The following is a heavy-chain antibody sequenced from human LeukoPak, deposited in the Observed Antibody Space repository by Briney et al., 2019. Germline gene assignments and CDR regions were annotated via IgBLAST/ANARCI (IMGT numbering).Heavy chain of an antibody. J-gene: IGHJ6*03. CDR1: GYTFTSYG. V-gene: IGHV1-69*06. Sequence: ASVKVSCKASGYTFTSYGISWVRQAPGQGLEWMGGIIPIFGTANYAQKFQGRVAITADKSMSTAYMELSSLRSEDTAVYYCARAHYGSGSYYRQYYYYYMDVWGKGTTVTVSS. D-gene: IGHD3-10*01. CDR2: IIPIFGTA. CDR3: ARAHYGSGSYYRQYYYYYMDV.